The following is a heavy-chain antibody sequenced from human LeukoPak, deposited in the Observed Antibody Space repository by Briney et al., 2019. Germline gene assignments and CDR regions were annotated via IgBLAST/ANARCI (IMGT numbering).Heavy chain of an antibody. D-gene: IGHD3-22*01. Sequence: EXXKISCKGSGYRFTSYWIGWVRPMPGKGLEWMGIIYPGDSDTRYSPSFQGQVTISADKSISTAYLQWSSLKASDTAMYYCARLYYYDSSGYQRFFDYWGQGTLVTVSS. CDR3: ARLYYYDSSGYQRFFDY. J-gene: IGHJ4*02. CDR1: GYRFTSYW. V-gene: IGHV5-51*01. CDR2: IYPGDSDT.